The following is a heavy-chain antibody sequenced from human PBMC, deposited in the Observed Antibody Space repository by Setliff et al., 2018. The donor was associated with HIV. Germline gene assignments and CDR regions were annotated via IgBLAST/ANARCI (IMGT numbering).Heavy chain of an antibody. J-gene: IGHJ5*02. Sequence: SETLSLTCTVSGGSISRYYWSWIRQPAGERLEYIGRIHSSGGFNYNPSLQSRLTLSIDISKNHFSLKLRSVTAADTAVYYCARVGTNWPSWFDPWGQGTQVTVSS. V-gene: IGHV4-4*07. CDR2: IHSSGGF. D-gene: IGHD1-1*01. CDR1: GGSISRYY. CDR3: ARVGTNWPSWFDP.